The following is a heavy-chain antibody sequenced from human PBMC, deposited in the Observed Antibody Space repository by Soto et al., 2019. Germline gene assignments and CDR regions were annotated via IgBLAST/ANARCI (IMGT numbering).Heavy chain of an antibody. J-gene: IGHJ4*02. CDR3: AKDGGYSYGPYDY. CDR1: GFPLGSYS. D-gene: IGHD5-18*01. V-gene: IGHV3-48*01. Sequence: GSPRPPCAATGFPLGSYSLNWVRQAPGKGLEWVSYISSSSSTIYYADSVEGRFTISRDNAKNSLYLQMNSLRAEDTAVYYCAKDGGYSYGPYDYWGQGT. CDR2: ISSSSSTI.